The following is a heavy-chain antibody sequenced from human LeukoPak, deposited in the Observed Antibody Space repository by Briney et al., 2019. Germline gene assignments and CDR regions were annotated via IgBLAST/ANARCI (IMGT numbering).Heavy chain of an antibody. J-gene: IGHJ4*02. V-gene: IGHV3-21*01. CDR1: GFTFSSYS. CDR2: ISSSSSYI. D-gene: IGHD2-15*01. CDR3: ARVSDCSGGSCYQFDY. Sequence: GGSLRLSRAASGFTFSSYSMNWVRHAPGKGLECVSSISSSSSYIYYADSVKGRFTIYRDNAKNSMYLPMDSMRAEDTAVYYCARVSDCSGGSCYQFDYWGQGTLVTVSS.